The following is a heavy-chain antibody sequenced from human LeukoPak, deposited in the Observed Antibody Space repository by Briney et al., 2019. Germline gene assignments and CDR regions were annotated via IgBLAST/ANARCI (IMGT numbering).Heavy chain of an antibody. D-gene: IGHD3-16*01. V-gene: IGHV3-7*03. CDR2: IKQDGGER. Sequence: GGSLRLSCAASGFAFSNYWMNWVRQVPGKGLEWVATIKQDGGERYNLDSVEGRFTISRDNGKTSVYLQMNSLRADDTAVYYCARSRAAVVMGELIPSFYYGMDVWGQGTTVTVSS. CDR3: ARSRAAVVMGELIPSFYYGMDV. J-gene: IGHJ6*02. CDR1: GFAFSNYW.